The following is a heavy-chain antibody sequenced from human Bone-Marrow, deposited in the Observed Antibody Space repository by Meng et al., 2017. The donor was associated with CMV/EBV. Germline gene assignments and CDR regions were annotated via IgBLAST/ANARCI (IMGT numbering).Heavy chain of an antibody. CDR2: INHSGST. J-gene: IGHJ5*02. Sequence: SQTLSLTCAVYGGSFSGYYWSWIRQPPGKGLEWIGEINHSGSTNYNPSLKSRVTISVDTSKNQFSLKLSSVTAADTAVYYCARGFRYSYGSNWVWFYPWGQGTLVTVSS. V-gene: IGHV4-34*01. CDR3: ARGFRYSYGSNWVWFYP. D-gene: IGHD5-18*01. CDR1: GGSFSGYY.